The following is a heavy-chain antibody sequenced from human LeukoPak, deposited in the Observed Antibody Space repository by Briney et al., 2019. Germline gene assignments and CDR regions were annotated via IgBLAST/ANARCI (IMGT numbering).Heavy chain of an antibody. V-gene: IGHV3-23*01. J-gene: IGHJ4*02. Sequence: PGGSLRLSCAASGFTFSSYAMSWVRQAPGKGLEWVSAISGSGSTYYADSVKGRFTISRDNSKNTLYLQMNSLRAEDTAVYYCAKEGGAAAGTDFDYWGQGTLVTVSS. CDR1: GFTFSSYA. CDR3: AKEGGAAAGTDFDY. CDR2: ISGSGST. D-gene: IGHD6-13*01.